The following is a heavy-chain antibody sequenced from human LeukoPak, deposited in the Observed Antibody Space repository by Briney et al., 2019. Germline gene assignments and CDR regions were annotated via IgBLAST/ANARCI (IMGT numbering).Heavy chain of an antibody. D-gene: IGHD3-3*01. CDR2: ISYDGSNK. Sequence: GTSLRLSCAASGFTFSSYAMHWVRQAPGKGLEWVAVISYDGSNKYYADSVKGRFTISRDNSKNTLYLQMNSLRAEDTAVYYCARALTINLDYWGQGTLVTVSS. CDR3: ARALTINLDY. CDR1: GFTFSSYA. V-gene: IGHV3-30-3*01. J-gene: IGHJ4*02.